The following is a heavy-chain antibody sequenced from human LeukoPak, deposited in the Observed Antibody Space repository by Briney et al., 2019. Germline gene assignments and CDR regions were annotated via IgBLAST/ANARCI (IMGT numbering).Heavy chain of an antibody. Sequence: PGGSLRLSCAASGFTFDDYAMHWVRQAPGKGLEWVSGISWNSGSIGYADSVKGRFTISRDNAKNSLYLQMNSLRAEDTAVYYCAREVTIAAAAFDYWGQGTLVTVSS. J-gene: IGHJ4*02. CDR1: GFTFDDYA. V-gene: IGHV3-9*01. CDR2: ISWNSGSI. CDR3: AREVTIAAAAFDY. D-gene: IGHD6-13*01.